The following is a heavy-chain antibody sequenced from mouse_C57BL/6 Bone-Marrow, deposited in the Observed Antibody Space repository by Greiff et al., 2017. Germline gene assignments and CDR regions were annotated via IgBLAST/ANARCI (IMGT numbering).Heavy chain of an antibody. V-gene: IGHV14-4*01. CDR2: IDPENGDT. Sequence: EVQLQQSGAELVRPGASVKLSCKASGFNIKDDYMHWVKQRPEQGLEWIGWIDPENGDTEYASKFKGKATITADKSSNTAYLQLSSLTSEDTAVYYCTGGCKTWFAYWGQGTLVTVSA. CDR3: TGGCKTWFAY. J-gene: IGHJ3*01. CDR1: GFNIKDDY.